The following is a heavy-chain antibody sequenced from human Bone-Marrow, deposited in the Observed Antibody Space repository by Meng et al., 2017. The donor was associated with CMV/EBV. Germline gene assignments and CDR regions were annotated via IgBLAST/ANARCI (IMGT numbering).Heavy chain of an antibody. J-gene: IGHJ4*02. V-gene: IGHV3-33*01. D-gene: IGHD3-9*01. CDR3: ARDLKMTPIDY. CDR1: GFTFSSYG. CDR2: IWYDGSNK. Sequence: GESLKISCAASGFTFSSYGMHWVRQAPGKGLEWVAVIWYDGSNKYYADSVKGRFTISRDNAKNSLYLQMNSLRAEDTAVYYCARDLKMTPIDYWGQGTLVTVSS.